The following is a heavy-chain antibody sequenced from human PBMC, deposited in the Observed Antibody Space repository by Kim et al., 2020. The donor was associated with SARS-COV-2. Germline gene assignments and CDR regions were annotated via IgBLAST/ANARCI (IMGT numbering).Heavy chain of an antibody. V-gene: IGHV4-39*01. D-gene: IGHD6-13*01. CDR3: ARSSTGYSSSWYDLNWFDP. Sequence: SRVTISVDTSKNQFSLKLSAVTAADTAVYYCARSSTGYSSSWYDLNWFDPWGQGTLVTVSS. J-gene: IGHJ5*02.